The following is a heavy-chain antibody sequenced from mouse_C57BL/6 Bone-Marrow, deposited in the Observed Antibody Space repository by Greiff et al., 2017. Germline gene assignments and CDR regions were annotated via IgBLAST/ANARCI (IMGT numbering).Heavy chain of an antibody. CDR2: IDPENGDT. V-gene: IGHV14-4*01. CDR3: TPYYPSWFAY. D-gene: IGHD2-10*01. Sequence: VQLQQSGAELVRPGASVKLSCTASGFNIKDDYMHWVKQRPEQGLEWIGWIDPENGDTEYASKFQGKATITADTSSNTACLQLSSLTSEDTAVYYCTPYYPSWFAYWGQGTLVTVSA. J-gene: IGHJ3*01. CDR1: GFNIKDDY.